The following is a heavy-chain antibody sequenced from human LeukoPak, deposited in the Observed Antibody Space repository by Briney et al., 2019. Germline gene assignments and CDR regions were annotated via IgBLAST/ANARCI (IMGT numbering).Heavy chain of an antibody. D-gene: IGHD3-9*01. CDR2: INHSGST. CDR3: ARGGGNRGTYYDILTGPPRDNWFDP. V-gene: IGHV4-34*01. Sequence: KPSETLSLTCAVYGGSFSGYYWSRIRQPPGKGLEWIGEINHSGSTNYNPSLKSRVTISVDTSKNQFSLKLSSVTAADTAVYYCARGGGNRGTYYDILTGPPRDNWFDPWGQGTLVTVSS. J-gene: IGHJ5*02. CDR1: GGSFSGYY.